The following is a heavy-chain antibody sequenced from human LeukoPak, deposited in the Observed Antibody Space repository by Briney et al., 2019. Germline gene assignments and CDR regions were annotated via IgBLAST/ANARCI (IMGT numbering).Heavy chain of an antibody. CDR1: GFTVSSNY. CDR2: ISYDGSNK. J-gene: IGHJ4*02. CDR3: AKELHYTADY. Sequence: GGSLRLSCAASGFTVSSNYMSWVRQAPGKGLEWVAVISYDGSNKYYADSVKGRFTISRDNSKNTLYLQMNSLRAEDTAVYYCAKELHYTADYWGQGTLVTVSS. V-gene: IGHV3-30*18. D-gene: IGHD4-11*01.